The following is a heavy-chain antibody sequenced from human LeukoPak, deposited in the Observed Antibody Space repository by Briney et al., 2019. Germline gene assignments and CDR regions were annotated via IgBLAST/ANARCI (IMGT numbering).Heavy chain of an antibody. Sequence: SETLSLTCTVSGGPISSSSFYGGWIRQPPGKGLEWIGSAYYTGSTYYNPSLKSRVAISVDTSKNQLSLKLSSVTTADTAVYYCAGSKYGSNGYYYFDYWGQGTLVTVSS. J-gene: IGHJ4*02. CDR2: AYYTGST. D-gene: IGHD3-22*01. V-gene: IGHV4-39*01. CDR3: AGSKYGSNGYYYFDY. CDR1: GGPISSSSFY.